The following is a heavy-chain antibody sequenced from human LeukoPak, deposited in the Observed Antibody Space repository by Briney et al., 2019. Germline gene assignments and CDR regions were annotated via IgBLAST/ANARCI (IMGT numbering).Heavy chain of an antibody. J-gene: IGHJ4*02. CDR3: ARDQRYCSSSSCPWEPFDY. V-gene: IGHV3-7*05. CDR1: GFTFRNYW. CDR2: IKQDGSEK. D-gene: IGHD2-2*01. Sequence: GGSLRLSCVASGFTFRNYWMTWVRQAPGKGLEWVANIKQDGSEKYYVDSVKGRFTISRDNAKNSMYLQMNSLRAEDTAVYYCARDQRYCSSSSCPWEPFDYWGQGTLVTVSS.